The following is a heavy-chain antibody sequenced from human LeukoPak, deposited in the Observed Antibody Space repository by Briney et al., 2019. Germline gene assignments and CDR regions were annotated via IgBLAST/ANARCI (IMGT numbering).Heavy chain of an antibody. V-gene: IGHV5-51*01. Sequence: GESLKISCQASGYSFSNNWIGWVRQMPGKGLEWLGIIYLGDSDTRYIPSFQGQITISADNSIDTAYRQWSSLQASDTAMYYCAIHYYYDSSGHFEFGGQGTLVTVSS. CDR3: AIHYYYDSSGHFEF. CDR2: IYLGDSDT. D-gene: IGHD3-22*01. CDR1: GYSFSNNW. J-gene: IGHJ4*02.